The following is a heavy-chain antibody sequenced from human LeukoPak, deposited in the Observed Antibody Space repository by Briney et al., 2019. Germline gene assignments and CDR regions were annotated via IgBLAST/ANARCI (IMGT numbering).Heavy chain of an antibody. CDR1: GGSISSYY. J-gene: IGHJ4*02. Sequence: KPSETLSLTCTVSGGSISSYYWSWIRQPPGKGLEWIGYFYYSWSTNYNPSLKSRVTISVDTSKNQFSLKLSSVTAADTAVYYCARVGVYFDYWGQGTLVTVSS. D-gene: IGHD2-8*01. CDR3: ARVGVYFDY. CDR2: FYYSWST. V-gene: IGHV4-59*01.